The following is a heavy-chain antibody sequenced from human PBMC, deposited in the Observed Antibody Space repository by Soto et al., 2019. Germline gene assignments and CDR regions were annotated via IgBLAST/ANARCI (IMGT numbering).Heavy chain of an antibody. CDR1: GYSFTNND. J-gene: IGHJ5*02. CDR2: MNPGSGDT. V-gene: IGHV1-8*01. D-gene: IGHD3-16*01. CDR3: ARMATFGSLNWFDP. Sequence: ASVKGSCTASGYSFTNNDVSWVRQATGQGLEGMGWMNPGSGDTGYAQKFQGRVTMTRDISIATAYMELSSLRSDDTAIYYCARMATFGSLNWFDPWGQGTLVTVSS.